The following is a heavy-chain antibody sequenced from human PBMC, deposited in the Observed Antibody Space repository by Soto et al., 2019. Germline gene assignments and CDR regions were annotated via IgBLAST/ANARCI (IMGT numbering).Heavy chain of an antibody. CDR3: ATQVYTAMSSYNWLDP. CDR1: GYSFTSYW. D-gene: IGHD5-18*01. J-gene: IGHJ5*02. V-gene: IGHV5-51*01. CDR2: IYPGDSDT. Sequence: GESLKISCNGSGYSFTSYWIGWVRQMPGKGLEWMGLIYPGDSDTRYSPSFQGQVTISADKSISTAYLQWSSPKASDTAMYYCATQVYTAMSSYNWLDPWCQGSLVPVSS.